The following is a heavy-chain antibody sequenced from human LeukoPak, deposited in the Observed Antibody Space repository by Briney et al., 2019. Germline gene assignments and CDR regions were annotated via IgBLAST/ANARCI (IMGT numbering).Heavy chain of an antibody. V-gene: IGHV3-7*05. CDR2: IKQDGSEK. Sequence: QPGGSLRLSCAASGFTFSSYWMSRVRQAPGKGLEWVANIKQDGSEKYYVDSVMGRFTISRDNAKKSLYMQMNSLRGKDTAVYYVPRGGYITPIKFGGQGPLVTVP. CDR3: PRGGYITPIKF. CDR1: GFTFSSYW. D-gene: IGHD3-16*01. J-gene: IGHJ4*02.